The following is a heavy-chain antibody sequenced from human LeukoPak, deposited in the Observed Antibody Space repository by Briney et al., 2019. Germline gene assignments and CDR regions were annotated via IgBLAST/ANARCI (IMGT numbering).Heavy chain of an antibody. CDR3: AREDCSAGSCYSDWFDP. V-gene: IGHV1-69*13. CDR1: GYTFTSYY. D-gene: IGHD2-15*01. Sequence: ASVKVSCKASGYTFTSYYMHWVRQAPGQGPEWMGGIIPIFGTADYAQKFQGRVTITADESTTTAYMELSSLRSEDTAVYYCAREDCSAGSCYSDWFDPWGQGTLVTVSS. CDR2: IIPIFGTA. J-gene: IGHJ5*02.